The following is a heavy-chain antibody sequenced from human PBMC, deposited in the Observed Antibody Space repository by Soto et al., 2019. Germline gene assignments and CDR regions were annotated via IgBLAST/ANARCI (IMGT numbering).Heavy chain of an antibody. V-gene: IGHV3-30*18. CDR2: ISYDGSNK. D-gene: IGHD3-3*01. Sequence: GGSLRLSCAASGFTFSSYGMHWVRQAPGKGLEWVAVISYDGSNKYYADSVKGRFTISRDNSKNTLYLQMNSLRAEDTAVYYCAKDSYSDLWSGPRLVYGMDVWGQGTTVTV. J-gene: IGHJ6*02. CDR3: AKDSYSDLWSGPRLVYGMDV. CDR1: GFTFSSYG.